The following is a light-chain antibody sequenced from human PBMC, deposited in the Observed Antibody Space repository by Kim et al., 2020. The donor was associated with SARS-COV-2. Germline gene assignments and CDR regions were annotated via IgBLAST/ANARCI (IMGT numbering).Light chain of an antibody. CDR3: LLYYGGAPW. CDR1: NGAVTSAYS. CDR2: GTS. J-gene: IGLJ3*02. V-gene: IGLV7-43*01. Sequence: PAGTVTHTWGSRNGAVTSAYSPNWLQQKPRQSPRALFYGTSNKHSWAPALFSGSLHGGKAALTLSGVQPEDEAEYYCLLYYGGAPWFGGGTQLTVL.